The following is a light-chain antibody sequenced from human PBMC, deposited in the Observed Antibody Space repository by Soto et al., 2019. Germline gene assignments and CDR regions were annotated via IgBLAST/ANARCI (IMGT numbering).Light chain of an antibody. CDR1: SSNIGAGYD. Sequence: SVLTQPPSVSGAPGQRVTISCTGSSSNIGAGYDVHWYQQLPGAAPKLLIYANKNRPAGVPDRFSASKSGTSASLAITGLQAEDEADYYCQSYDSSPSGYVFGTGTQVTVL. CDR2: ANK. J-gene: IGLJ1*01. CDR3: QSYDSSPSGYV. V-gene: IGLV1-40*01.